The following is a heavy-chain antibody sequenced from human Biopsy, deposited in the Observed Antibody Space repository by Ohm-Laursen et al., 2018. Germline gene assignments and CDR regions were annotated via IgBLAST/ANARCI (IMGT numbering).Heavy chain of an antibody. Sequence: SSVKVSCKASGGTFINYAISWVRQAPGQGLEWMGGIILMFGTANYAQMFLGRVTISADESTSTSYMELSSLTTEDTAIYYCARGPHSGSHSCFDYWGRGTLVTVSS. CDR2: IILMFGTA. V-gene: IGHV1-69*01. J-gene: IGHJ4*02. CDR1: GGTFINYA. CDR3: ARGPHSGSHSCFDY. D-gene: IGHD1-26*01.